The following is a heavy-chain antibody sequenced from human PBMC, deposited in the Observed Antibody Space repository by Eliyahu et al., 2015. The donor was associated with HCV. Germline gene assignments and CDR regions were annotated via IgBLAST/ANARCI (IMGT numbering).Heavy chain of an antibody. CDR2: IWYDGSNK. CDR3: ARGGVTGDYYFDY. D-gene: IGHD7-27*01. V-gene: IGHV3-33*01. Sequence: GKGLEWVAVIWYDGSNKYYADSVKGRFTISRDNSKNTLYLQMNSLRAEDTAVYYCARGGVTGDYYFDYWGQGTLVTVSS. J-gene: IGHJ4*02.